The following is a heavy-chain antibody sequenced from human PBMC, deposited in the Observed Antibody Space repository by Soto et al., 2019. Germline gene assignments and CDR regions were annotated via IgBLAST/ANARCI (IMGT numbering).Heavy chain of an antibody. V-gene: IGHV1-18*01. CDR1: GYTFTTYG. Sequence: QVPLVQSGPEVKKPGASVKVSCKASGYTFTTYGITWVRQAPGQGLEWLGWIRVYNGNTNYTQKLQGRVTMTTDTSTSTAYMELRNLISDDTAVYYCARGDRSPNYWGQGTLVTVSS. J-gene: IGHJ4*02. CDR2: IRVYNGNT. D-gene: IGHD1-26*01. CDR3: ARGDRSPNY.